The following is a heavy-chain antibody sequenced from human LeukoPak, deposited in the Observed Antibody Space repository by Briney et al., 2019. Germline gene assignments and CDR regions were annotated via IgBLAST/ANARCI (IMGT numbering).Heavy chain of an antibody. CDR3: ARAGYCSGGSCPTRRYFDY. CDR1: GFTFDDYG. Sequence: TGGSLRLSCAASGFTFDDYGLSWVRQAPGKGLEWVSTINWNGGSTGYADSVKGRFTISRDNAKNSLYLQMNSLRAEDTAVYYCARAGYCSGGSCPTRRYFDYWGQGTLVTVSS. CDR2: INWNGGST. J-gene: IGHJ4*02. D-gene: IGHD2-15*01. V-gene: IGHV3-20*04.